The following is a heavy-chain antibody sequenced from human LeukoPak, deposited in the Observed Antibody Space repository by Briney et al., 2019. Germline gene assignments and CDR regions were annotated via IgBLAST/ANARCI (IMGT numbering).Heavy chain of an antibody. V-gene: IGHV3-23*01. CDR2: ISGSGSNT. CDR3: ARHRSSWLIDY. D-gene: IGHD6-6*01. Sequence: GGSLRLSCAASGFTFSSNAMSWVRQAPGKGLEWVSGISGSGSNTYYADSVRGRFTISRDNSKNTLYLQMNSLRAEDTAVYYCARHRSSWLIDYWGQGTLVTVSS. CDR1: GFTFSSNA. J-gene: IGHJ4*02.